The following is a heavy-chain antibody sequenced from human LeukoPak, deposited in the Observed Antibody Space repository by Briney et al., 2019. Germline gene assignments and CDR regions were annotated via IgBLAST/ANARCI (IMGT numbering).Heavy chain of an antibody. J-gene: IGHJ3*02. Sequence: PSETLSLTCTVSGGSISSYYWSWIRQPPGKGLEWIGYIYYSGSTNYNPSLKSRVTISVDTSKKQFSLKLSSVTAADTAVYYCAREGKIVVVPAATPYHHGAFDIWGQGTMVTVSS. CDR3: AREGKIVVVPAATPYHHGAFDI. V-gene: IGHV4-59*01. D-gene: IGHD2-2*02. CDR1: GGSISSYY. CDR2: IYYSGST.